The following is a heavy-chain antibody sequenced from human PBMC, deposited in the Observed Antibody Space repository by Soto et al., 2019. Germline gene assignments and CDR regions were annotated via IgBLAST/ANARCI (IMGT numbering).Heavy chain of an antibody. J-gene: IGHJ5*02. CDR2: IYYSGST. D-gene: IGHD5-12*01. Sequence: SVTMSVTCAVAGVSISGYDWILIRKPPGKGLEWIGYIYYSGSTNYNPSLKSRVTISVDTSKNQFSLKLSSVTAADTAVYYCARDPIGYGGWFDPWGQGTLVTVSS. V-gene: IGHV4-59*01. CDR1: GVSISGYD. CDR3: ARDPIGYGGWFDP.